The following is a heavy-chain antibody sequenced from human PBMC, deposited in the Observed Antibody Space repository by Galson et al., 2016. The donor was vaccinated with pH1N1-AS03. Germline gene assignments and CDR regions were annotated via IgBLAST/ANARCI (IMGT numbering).Heavy chain of an antibody. CDR3: ARGPVSYANYWFPPPDY. CDR2: ISGNGFST. V-gene: IGHV3-64*01. Sequence: SLRLSCAVGGFTFSSYAMFWVRQAPGKGLEYVSAISGNGFSTYSANSVKDRFTVSRDNSKNTLYLQMGSLRVEDMTVYYCARGPVSYANYWFPPPDYWGQGTLVTVSS. D-gene: IGHD4/OR15-4a*01. CDR1: GFTFSSYA. J-gene: IGHJ4*02.